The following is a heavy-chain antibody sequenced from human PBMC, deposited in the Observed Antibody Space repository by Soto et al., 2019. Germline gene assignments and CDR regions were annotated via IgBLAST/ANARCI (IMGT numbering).Heavy chain of an antibody. V-gene: IGHV1-69*13. CDR3: AMNYYSSSPQSIAPFDY. D-gene: IGHD6-6*01. CDR1: GGTFSSYA. Sequence: GASVKVSCKASGGTFSSYAISWVRQAPGQGLEWMGGIIPIFGTANYAQKFQGRVTITADESTSTAYMELSSLRSEDTAVYYCAMNYYSSSPQSIAPFDYWGQGTLVTVS. CDR2: IIPIFGTA. J-gene: IGHJ4*02.